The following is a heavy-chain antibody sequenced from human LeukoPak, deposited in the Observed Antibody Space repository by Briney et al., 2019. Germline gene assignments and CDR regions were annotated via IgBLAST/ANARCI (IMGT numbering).Heavy chain of an antibody. V-gene: IGHV3-21*01. J-gene: IGHJ4*02. CDR3: ARGLTTVVTRIDY. CDR2: ISSSSSYI. D-gene: IGHD4-23*01. CDR1: GFKFSSYS. Sequence: PGGSLRLSCAASGFKFSSYSMKWVRQAPGKGLEWVSFISSSSSYIYYADSVKGRFTISRDNAKNSLYLQMNSLRAEDTAVYYCARGLTTVVTRIDYWGQGTLVTVSS.